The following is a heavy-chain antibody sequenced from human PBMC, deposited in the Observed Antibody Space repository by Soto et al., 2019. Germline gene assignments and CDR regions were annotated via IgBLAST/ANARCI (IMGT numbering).Heavy chain of an antibody. CDR2: IYYSGST. J-gene: IGHJ4*02. CDR1: GGSISSYY. CDR3: ARQGGYCPNGVCSNDY. D-gene: IGHD2-8*01. Sequence: PSETLSLTCTVSGGSISSYYWSWIRQLPGKGLEWIGYIYYSGSTNYNPSLKSRVTISVDTSKNQFSLNLRSVTAADTAVYYCARQGGYCPNGVCSNDYWGQGTLVTVSS. V-gene: IGHV4-59*08.